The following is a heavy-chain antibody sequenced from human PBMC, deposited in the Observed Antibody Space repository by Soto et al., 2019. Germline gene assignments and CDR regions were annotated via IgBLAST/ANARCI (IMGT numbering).Heavy chain of an antibody. Sequence: GASVKVSCKASGYTFTGYYMHWVRQAPGQGLEWMGWINPNSGGTNYAQKFQGRVTMTRDTSISTAYMELSRLRSDDTAVYYCARDTVRGGYSYDLYYYGMDVWGQGTTVTVSS. D-gene: IGHD5-18*01. J-gene: IGHJ6*02. CDR2: INPNSGGT. V-gene: IGHV1-2*02. CDR1: GYTFTGYY. CDR3: ARDTVRGGYSYDLYYYGMDV.